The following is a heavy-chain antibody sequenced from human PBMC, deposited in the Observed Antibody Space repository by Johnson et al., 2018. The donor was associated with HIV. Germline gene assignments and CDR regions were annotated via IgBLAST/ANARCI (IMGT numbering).Heavy chain of an antibody. D-gene: IGHD4-17*01. CDR1: GFTFSSYG. V-gene: IGHV3-30*18. Sequence: QVQLVESGGGLVKPGGSLRLSCAASGFTFSSYGMHWVRQAPGKGLEWVAVISYDGSNKYYADSVKGRFTISRDNSKNTLYLQMNSLRAEDTAVYYCAKAEMTTVSRGAFDIWGQGTMVTVSS. CDR3: AKAEMTTVSRGAFDI. J-gene: IGHJ3*02. CDR2: ISYDGSNK.